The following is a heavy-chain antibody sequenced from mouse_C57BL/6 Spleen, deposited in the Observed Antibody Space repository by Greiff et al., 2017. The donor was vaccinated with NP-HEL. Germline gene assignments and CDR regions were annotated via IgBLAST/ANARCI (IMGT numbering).Heavy chain of an antibody. CDR2: IDPNSGGT. Sequence: QVQLQQPGAELVKPGASVKLSCKASGYTFTSYWMHWVKQRPGRGLEWIGRIDPNSGGTKYNEKFKSKATLTVDKPSSTAYMQLSSLTSEDSAVYYCAREEGIITTVVRDFDVWGTGTTVTVSS. V-gene: IGHV1-72*01. D-gene: IGHD1-1*01. J-gene: IGHJ1*03. CDR1: GYTFTSYW. CDR3: AREEGIITTVVRDFDV.